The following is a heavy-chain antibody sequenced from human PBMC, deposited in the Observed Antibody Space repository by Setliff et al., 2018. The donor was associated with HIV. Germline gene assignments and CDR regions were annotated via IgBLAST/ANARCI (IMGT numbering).Heavy chain of an antibody. V-gene: IGHV1-18*01. J-gene: IGHJ6*03. CDR2: ISAYNGNT. D-gene: IGHD2-2*01. CDR1: GYTFTSYG. Sequence: ASVKVSCKASGYTFTSYGISWARQAPGQGLEWMGWISAYNGNTNYAQKLQGRVTMTTDTSTSTAYMELRSLRSDDTAVYYCARRVHLTVPAHYYYYYMDVWGKGTTVT. CDR3: ARRVHLTVPAHYYYYYMDV.